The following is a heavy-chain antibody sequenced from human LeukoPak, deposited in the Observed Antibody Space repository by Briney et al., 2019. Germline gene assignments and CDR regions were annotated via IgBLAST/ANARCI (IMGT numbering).Heavy chain of an antibody. Sequence: GGSLRLSCAASGFTVSSNYMSWVRQAPGKGLEWVGRIKSKTDGGTTDYAAPVKGRFTISRDDSKNTLYLQVNSLKTEDTAVYYCTTDDYQLLYFDYWGQGTLVTVSS. CDR1: GFTVSSNY. CDR2: IKSKTDGGTT. D-gene: IGHD2-2*01. CDR3: TTDDYQLLYFDY. V-gene: IGHV3-15*01. J-gene: IGHJ4*02.